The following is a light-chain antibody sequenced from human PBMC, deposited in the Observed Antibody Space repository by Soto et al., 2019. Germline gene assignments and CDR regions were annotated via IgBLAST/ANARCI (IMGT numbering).Light chain of an antibody. CDR1: QSVSNNY. CDR3: QQSGT. V-gene: IGKV3-20*01. J-gene: IGKJ4*01. Sequence: EIVLTQSPGTLSLTTGERATLSCRASQSVSNNYLAWYQQKPGQAPRLLIYAASSRATGIPDRFSGSGSGTDFTLTISSLEPEDFAVYYCQQSGTFGGGTKVDIK. CDR2: AAS.